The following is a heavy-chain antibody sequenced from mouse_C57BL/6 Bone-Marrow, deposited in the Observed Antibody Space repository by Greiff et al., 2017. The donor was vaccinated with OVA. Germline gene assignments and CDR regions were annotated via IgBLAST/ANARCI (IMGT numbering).Heavy chain of an antibody. Sequence: EAKLVESGGGLVQPGGSLSLSCAASGFTFTDYYMSWVRQPPGKALEWLGFIRNKANGYTTEYSASVKGRFTISRDNSQSILYLQMNALRAEDSATYYCARPLNWDVWYFDVWGTGTTVTVSS. D-gene: IGHD4-1*01. CDR3: ARPLNWDVWYFDV. J-gene: IGHJ1*03. CDR2: IRNKANGYTT. CDR1: GFTFTDYY. V-gene: IGHV7-3*01.